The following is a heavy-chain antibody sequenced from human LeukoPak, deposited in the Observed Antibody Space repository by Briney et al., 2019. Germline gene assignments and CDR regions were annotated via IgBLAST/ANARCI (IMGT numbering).Heavy chain of an antibody. CDR2: ISGSGGST. J-gene: IGHJ4*02. Sequence: PGGSLRLSCAASGFTFSSYAMSWVRQAPGKGLEWVSAISGSGGSTYYADSVKGRFTISRDNSKNTLYLQMNSLRAEDTAVYYCAKWRVALCGSGRHYFDYWGQGTLVTVSS. V-gene: IGHV3-23*01. D-gene: IGHD3-10*01. CDR3: AKWRVALCGSGRHYFDY. CDR1: GFTFSSYA.